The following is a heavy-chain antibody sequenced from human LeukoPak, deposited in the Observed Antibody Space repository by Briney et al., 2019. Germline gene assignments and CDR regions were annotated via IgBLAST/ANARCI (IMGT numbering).Heavy chain of an antibody. CDR2: ISSSGSTI. Sequence: PGGSLRLSCAASGFTFSSYEMNWVRQAPGKGLEWVSYISSSGSTIYYADSVKGRFTISRDNAKNSLYLQMNSLRAEDTVVYYCARVSGMATIIFDYWGQGTLVTVSS. J-gene: IGHJ4*02. CDR1: GFTFSSYE. D-gene: IGHD5-24*01. V-gene: IGHV3-48*03. CDR3: ARVSGMATIIFDY.